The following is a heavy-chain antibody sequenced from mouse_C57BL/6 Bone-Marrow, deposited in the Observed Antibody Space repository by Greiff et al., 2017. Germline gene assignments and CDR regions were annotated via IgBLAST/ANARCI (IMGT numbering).Heavy chain of an antibody. D-gene: IGHD4-1*01. V-gene: IGHV1-82*01. CDR3: ARSWDWFAY. CDR1: GYAFSSSW. CDR2: IYPGDGDT. J-gene: IGHJ3*01. Sequence: QVQLQQSGPELVKPGASVKISCKASGYAFSSSWMNWVKQRPGKGLEWIGRIYPGDGDTNYNGQLKGKATLTADKSSSTAYMQLSRLTSEDSAVYFCARSWDWFAYWGQGTLVTVSA.